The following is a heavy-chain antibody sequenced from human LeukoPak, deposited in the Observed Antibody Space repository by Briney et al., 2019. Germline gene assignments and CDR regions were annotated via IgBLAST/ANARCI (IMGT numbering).Heavy chain of an antibody. CDR3: ARVPSTVSHTVDY. Sequence: GESLKISCKGSGYSFTSYWIGWVRQMPGKGLEWMGIIYPGDSDTRYSPSFQGQVTISADKSISTAYLQSSSLKASDPAMYYCARVPSTVSHTVDYWGQGTLVTVSS. J-gene: IGHJ4*02. CDR1: GYSFTSYW. CDR2: IYPGDSDT. V-gene: IGHV5-51*01. D-gene: IGHD4-17*01.